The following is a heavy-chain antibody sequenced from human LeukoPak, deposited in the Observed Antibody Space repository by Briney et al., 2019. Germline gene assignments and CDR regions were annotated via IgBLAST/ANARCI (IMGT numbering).Heavy chain of an antibody. Sequence: SETLSLTCTVSGGSISSSSYYWGWIRQPPGKGLEWIGSIYYSGSTYYNPSLKSRVTISVDTSKNQFSLKLSSVTAADTAVYYCARDAEIYCTNGVCYWFDPWGQGTLVTVSS. V-gene: IGHV4-39*02. CDR1: GGSISSSSYY. CDR3: ARDAEIYCTNGVCYWFDP. J-gene: IGHJ5*02. D-gene: IGHD2-8*01. CDR2: IYYSGST.